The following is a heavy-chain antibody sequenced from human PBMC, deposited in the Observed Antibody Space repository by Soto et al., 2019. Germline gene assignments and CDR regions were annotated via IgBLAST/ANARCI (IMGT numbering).Heavy chain of an antibody. CDR2: INNDGSST. V-gene: IGHV3-74*01. Sequence: EVQLMESGGGLVQPGGSLRLSCAASGFTFSSYWMHWVRQAPGKGLVWVSHINNDGSSTSYADSVKGRFTISRDNTKNMLNLQMNSLRAEDTAVYYCARDIGAFEIRGQGTMVTVSS. J-gene: IGHJ3*02. CDR1: GFTFSSYW. CDR3: ARDIGAFEI. D-gene: IGHD3-16*02.